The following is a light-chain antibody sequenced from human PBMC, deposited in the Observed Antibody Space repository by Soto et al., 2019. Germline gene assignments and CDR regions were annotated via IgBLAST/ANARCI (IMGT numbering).Light chain of an antibody. V-gene: IGLV2-8*01. CDR1: SSDVGGYNY. Sequence: QSALTQPPSASGSPGQSVTISCTGTSSDVGGYNYVYWYQQHPGKAPKLMIYEVTKRPSGVPDRFSCSKSGNTASLTVSGLQAEDEADYYCSSYADSNSYVFGTGTKLTVL. J-gene: IGLJ1*01. CDR2: EVT. CDR3: SSYADSNSYV.